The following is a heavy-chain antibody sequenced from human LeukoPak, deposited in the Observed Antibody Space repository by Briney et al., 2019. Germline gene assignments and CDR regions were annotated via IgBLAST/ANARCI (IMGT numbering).Heavy chain of an antibody. V-gene: IGHV4-4*07. CDR3: ARDLAVAATGDWFDP. Sequence: PSETLSLTCTVSGGSISSYYWSWIRQPAGKGLEWIGRIYTSGCTNYNPSLKSRVTMSVDTSKNQFSLKLSSVTAADTAVYYCARDLAVAATGDWFDPWGQGTLVTVSS. D-gene: IGHD6-19*01. J-gene: IGHJ5*02. CDR2: IYTSGCT. CDR1: GGSISSYY.